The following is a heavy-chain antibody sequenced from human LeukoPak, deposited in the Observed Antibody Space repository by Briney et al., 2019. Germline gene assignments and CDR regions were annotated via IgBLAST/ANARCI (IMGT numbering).Heavy chain of an antibody. J-gene: IGHJ3*02. CDR2: IYYSGST. CDR3: ASGYSSSWYLDAFDI. V-gene: IGHV4-59*12. D-gene: IGHD6-13*01. Sequence: SETLSLTCTVSGGSISSYYWSWIRQPPGKGLEWIGYIYYSGSTNYNPSLKSRVTMSVDTSKNQFSLKLSSVTAADTAVYYCASGYSSSWYLDAFDIWGQGTMVTVSS. CDR1: GGSISSYY.